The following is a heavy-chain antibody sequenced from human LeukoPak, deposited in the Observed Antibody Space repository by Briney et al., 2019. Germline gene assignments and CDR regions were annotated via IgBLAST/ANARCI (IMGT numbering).Heavy chain of an antibody. CDR1: GFSFSSYE. CDR2: IS. CDR3: ARPFVWGLATQGLDY. V-gene: IGHV3-48*03. D-gene: IGHD3-16*01. Sequence: PGGSLRLSCAASGFSFSSYEMNWVRQAPGKGLEWVSYISAMKGLFTISRDNAENSLYLQMNSLRAEDTAVYYCARPFVWGLATQGLDYWGQGTLVTVSS. J-gene: IGHJ4*02.